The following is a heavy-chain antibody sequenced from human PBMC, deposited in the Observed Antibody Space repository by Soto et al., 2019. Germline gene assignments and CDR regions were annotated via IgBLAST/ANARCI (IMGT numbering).Heavy chain of an antibody. Sequence: QVQLQESGPRLVKPSGTLSLTCAVSGASINTNDWWSWVSQPTGKGLEWIGEIHRSGGANYNPSLARRVTMSLETFNHHSYLRLNSLTAADTAVYYCAHTFDSVRYMPYWGQGNLVTDSS. V-gene: IGHV4-4*02. CDR3: AHTFDSVRYMPY. D-gene: IGHD3-10*01. J-gene: IGHJ4*02. CDR2: IHRSGGA. CDR1: GASINTNDW.